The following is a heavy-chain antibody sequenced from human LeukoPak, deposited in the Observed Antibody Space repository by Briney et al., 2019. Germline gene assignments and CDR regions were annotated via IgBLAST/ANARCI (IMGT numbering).Heavy chain of an antibody. CDR1: GFTFSSYW. J-gene: IGHJ4*02. CDR3: AKDTSMVRGVNGFDY. V-gene: IGHV3-30*02. CDR2: IRYDGSNK. D-gene: IGHD3-10*01. Sequence: PGGSLRLSCAASGFTFSSYWMSWARQAPGKGLEWVAFIRYDGSNKYYADSVKGRFTISRDNSKNTLYLQMNSLRAEDTAVYYCAKDTSMVRGVNGFDYWGQGTLVTVSS.